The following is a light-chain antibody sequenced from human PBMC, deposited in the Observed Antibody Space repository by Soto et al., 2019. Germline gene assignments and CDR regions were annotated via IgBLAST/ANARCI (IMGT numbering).Light chain of an antibody. CDR1: HSISVW. J-gene: IGKJ4*01. V-gene: IGKV1-5*03. Sequence: DIQMTQSPSTLPASVGDRVTITCRASHSISVWLAWYQQKPGKAPNLLIYKASTLQSGVPSRFSGSGSGTEFTLTISSLQPDDLATYYCQQYSDWLTFGGGTKVDIK. CDR2: KAS. CDR3: QQYSDWLT.